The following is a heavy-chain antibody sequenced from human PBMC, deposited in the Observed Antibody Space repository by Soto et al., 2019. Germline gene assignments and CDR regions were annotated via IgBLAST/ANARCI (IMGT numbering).Heavy chain of an antibody. Sequence: QVQLQESGPGLVKPSETLSLSCTVSGGSISSYHWSWIRQTPGRGLEWIGYVHYSWSSNYNPSLKTQVATSLDTSTRQSPPKLTSVTATATAVYYGARQGFGALHALVDVWCQGTTVTVSS. D-gene: IGHD3-10*01. J-gene: IGHJ6*02. V-gene: IGHV4-59*08. CDR2: VHYSWSS. CDR3: ARQGFGALHALVDV. CDR1: GGSISSYH.